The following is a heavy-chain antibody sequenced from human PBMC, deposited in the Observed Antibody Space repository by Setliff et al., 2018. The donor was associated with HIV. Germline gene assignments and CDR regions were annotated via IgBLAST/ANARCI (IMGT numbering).Heavy chain of an antibody. V-gene: IGHV3-49*04. CDR2: IRSKAYGATT. Sequence: PGGSLRLSCTASGFTFGDYAMSWVRQAPGKGLEWVGSIRSKAYGATTQYAASVKGRFTISRDDSKNTLYLQMNSLKTEDTAVYYCTTGTRLVDWGQGALVTVSS. J-gene: IGHJ4*02. CDR1: GFTFGDYA. D-gene: IGHD2-21*01. CDR3: TTGTRLVD.